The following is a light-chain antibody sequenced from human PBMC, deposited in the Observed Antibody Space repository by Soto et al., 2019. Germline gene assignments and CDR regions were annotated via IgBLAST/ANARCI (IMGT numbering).Light chain of an antibody. V-gene: IGKV1-5*03. CDR1: QSISSW. CDR3: QQYNSYLLT. Sequence: DIQMTQSPSTLSSSVGDRVTITCRASQSISSWLAWYQQKPGKAPKLLIYKASSLASGVPSRFSGSGSGTEFTLTISSLQPDDFATYYCQQYNSYLLTFGGGTKVEIK. CDR2: KAS. J-gene: IGKJ4*01.